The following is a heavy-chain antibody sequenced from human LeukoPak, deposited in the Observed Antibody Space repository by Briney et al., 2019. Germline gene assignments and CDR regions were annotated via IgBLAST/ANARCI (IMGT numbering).Heavy chain of an antibody. CDR2: IIPIFGTA. V-gene: IGHV1-69*05. Sequence: GASVKVSCKSPGGTFSSYAISWVRQAPGQGLEWMGGIIPIFGTANYAQKFQGRVTITTDESTSTAYMELSSLRSEDTAVYYCASTREKSSSWGVWYYYYYMDVWGKGTTVTVSS. J-gene: IGHJ6*03. D-gene: IGHD6-13*01. CDR1: GGTFSSYA. CDR3: ASTREKSSSWGVWYYYYYMDV.